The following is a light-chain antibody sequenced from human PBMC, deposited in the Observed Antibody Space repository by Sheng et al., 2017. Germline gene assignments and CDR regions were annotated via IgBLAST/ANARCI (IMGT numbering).Light chain of an antibody. CDR3: QQRSNWVT. CDR1: QSVGSY. V-gene: IGKV3-11*01. CDR2: DAS. Sequence: EIVLTQSPGTLSLSPGERATLSCRASQSVGSYSAWYQQKPGQAPRLLIYDASNRATGIPARFSGSGSGTDFTLTISSLEPEDFAVYYCQQRSNWVTFGGGTKVEIK. J-gene: IGKJ4*01.